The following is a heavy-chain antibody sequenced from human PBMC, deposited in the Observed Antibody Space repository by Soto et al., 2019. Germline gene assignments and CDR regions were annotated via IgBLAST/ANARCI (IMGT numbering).Heavy chain of an antibody. CDR2: IYPGDSDT. V-gene: IGHV5-51*01. D-gene: IGHD3-22*01. Sequence: GASLKISCQGSGYSFTSYWIGWVRQMPGKGLEWMGIIYPGDSDTRYSPSFQGQVTISADKSISTAYLQWSSLKASDTAMYYCAAVYDSSGYYSFWFDPWGQGTLVTVSS. J-gene: IGHJ5*02. CDR3: AAVYDSSGYYSFWFDP. CDR1: GYSFTSYW.